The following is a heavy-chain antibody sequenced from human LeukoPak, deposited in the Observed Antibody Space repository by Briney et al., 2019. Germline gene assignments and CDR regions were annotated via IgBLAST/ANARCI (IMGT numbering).Heavy chain of an antibody. D-gene: IGHD6-13*01. CDR2: IYYSGST. CDR1: SGSIDNYY. J-gene: IGHJ4*02. CDR3: ARRETTAAGTVGFDY. V-gene: IGHV4-59*08. Sequence: SETLSLTCSVSSGSIDNYYWSWIRRPPGKGLEWIGHIYYSGSTNYNPSLKSRVTISVDTSKNQFSLKLSSVTAADTAVYYCARRETTAAGTVGFDYWGQGTLVTVSS.